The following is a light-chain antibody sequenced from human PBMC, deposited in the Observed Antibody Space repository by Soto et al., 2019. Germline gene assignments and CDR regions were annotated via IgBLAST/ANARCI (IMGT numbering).Light chain of an antibody. CDR2: KAS. Sequence: DIPMTQSPSTLSASVGDRVTITCRASHSISSWLAWYQQKPGKAPKLLIYKASSLESGVPSRFSGSGSGTEFTLTISSLQPDDFATYYCQQYNSYPWTFGQGTEVEIK. CDR1: HSISSW. J-gene: IGKJ1*01. V-gene: IGKV1-5*03. CDR3: QQYNSYPWT.